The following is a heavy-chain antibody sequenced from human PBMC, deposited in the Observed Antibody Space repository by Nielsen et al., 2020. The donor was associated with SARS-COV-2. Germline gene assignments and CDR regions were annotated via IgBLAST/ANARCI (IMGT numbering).Heavy chain of an antibody. D-gene: IGHD6-13*01. Sequence: GESLKISCAASGFNFTNYAMTWVRQAPGKGLEWVSTFGVPRPNTYYADSVKGRFTISRDNSKNTLYLQMDSLRADDTAVYYCARNEAAPGMETNWYDHWGQGTPVTVSS. CDR3: ARNEAAPGMETNWYDH. CDR2: FGVPRPNT. V-gene: IGHV3-23*01. CDR1: GFNFTNYA. J-gene: IGHJ5*02.